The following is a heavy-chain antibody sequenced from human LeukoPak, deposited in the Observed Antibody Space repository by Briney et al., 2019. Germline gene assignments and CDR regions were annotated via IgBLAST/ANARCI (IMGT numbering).Heavy chain of an antibody. V-gene: IGHV3-30*02. CDR3: ARNWAAAIFHY. Sequence: GGSLRLSCGASGFTFSNYGMLWVRQAPGKGLEWVAFIRYDGNNLLYADSVKGRFTISRDNSKNTLYLHIKSLRAEDTAVYYCARNWAAAIFHYWGQGTLVTVSS. CDR2: IRYDGNNL. CDR1: GFTFSNYG. J-gene: IGHJ4*02. D-gene: IGHD7-27*01.